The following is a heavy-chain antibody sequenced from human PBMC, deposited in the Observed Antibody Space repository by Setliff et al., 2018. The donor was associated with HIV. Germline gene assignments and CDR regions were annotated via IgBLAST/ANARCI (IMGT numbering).Heavy chain of an antibody. V-gene: IGHV4-34*01. CDR2: INHSGST. Sequence: SETLSPTCAVYGGSFSGYYWSWIRQPPGKGLEWIGEINHSGSTNYNPSLKSRVTISVDTSKNQFSLKLSSVTAADTAVYYCAREGYSSSWNYYYYMDVWGKGTTVTVSS. D-gene: IGHD6-13*01. J-gene: IGHJ6*03. CDR1: GGSFSGYY. CDR3: AREGYSSSWNYYYYMDV.